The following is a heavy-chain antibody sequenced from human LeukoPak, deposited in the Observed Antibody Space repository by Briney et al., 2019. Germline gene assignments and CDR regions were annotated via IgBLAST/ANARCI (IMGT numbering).Heavy chain of an antibody. D-gene: IGHD3-3*01. CDR1: GFTFSDYY. CDR2: ISGSGIST. CDR3: AKDLRFAVY. J-gene: IGHJ4*02. Sequence: GGSLRLSCAASGFTFSDYYMSWIRQAPGKGLEWVPGISGSGISTYYADSVKGRFTISRDNSKNTLYLQMNSLRAEDTAVYYCAKDLRFAVYWGQGTLVTVSS. V-gene: IGHV3-23*01.